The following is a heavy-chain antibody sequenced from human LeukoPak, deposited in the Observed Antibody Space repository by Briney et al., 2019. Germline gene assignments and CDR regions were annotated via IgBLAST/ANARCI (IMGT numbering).Heavy chain of an antibody. V-gene: IGHV4-39*01. CDR1: GGSISSSSYY. CDR3: ARHLNSSGWYGPRYWYFDL. CDR2: IYYSGST. J-gene: IGHJ2*01. D-gene: IGHD6-19*01. Sequence: SETLSLTCTVSGGSISSSSYYWGWIRQPPGKGLEWIGSIYYSGSTYYNPSLKSRVTISVDTSKNQFSLKLSSVTAADTAVYYCARHLNSSGWYGPRYWYFDLWGRGTLVTVSS.